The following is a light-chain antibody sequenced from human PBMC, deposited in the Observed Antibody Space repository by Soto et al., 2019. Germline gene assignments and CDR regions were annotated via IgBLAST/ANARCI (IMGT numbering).Light chain of an antibody. J-gene: IGKJ1*01. CDR1: QSVGGN. CDR2: GAS. CDR3: QQYGSSGT. V-gene: IGKV3-20*01. Sequence: EIVVTQSPGSLSLSPGERATLSCRASQSVGGNLAWYQQKPGQPPKLLIFGASSRATDIPDRFSGSGSGTDFTLTISRLEPEDFAVYYCQQYGSSGTFGQGTKVDIK.